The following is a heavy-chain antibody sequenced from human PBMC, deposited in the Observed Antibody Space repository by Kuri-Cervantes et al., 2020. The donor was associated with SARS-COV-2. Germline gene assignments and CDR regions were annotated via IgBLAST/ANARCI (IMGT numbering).Heavy chain of an antibody. J-gene: IGHJ4*02. CDR1: GFSLSTSGVG. D-gene: IGHD3-10*01. V-gene: IGHV2-5*02. CDR2: IYWDDDK. Sequence: SGPTLVKPPQTLTLTCTFSGFSLSTSGVGVGWIRQPPGKALEWLALIYWDDDKRYSPSLKSRLTITKDTSKNQVVLTMTNMDPVDTATYYCAHRQGRVLLGPYFDYWGQGTLVTVSS. CDR3: AHRQGRVLLGPYFDY.